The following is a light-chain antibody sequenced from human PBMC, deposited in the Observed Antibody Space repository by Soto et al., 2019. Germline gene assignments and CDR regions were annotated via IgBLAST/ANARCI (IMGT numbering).Light chain of an antibody. CDR1: QSITTS. Sequence: TCRTSQSITTSLNWYQQKPGKAPKLLIFGASSLQSGVPSRFSGSRSGTDFTLTISCLQPEDFATYYCQLIYITPFSSDPRAKVDI. CDR2: GAS. V-gene: IGKV1-39*01. J-gene: IGKJ3*01. CDR3: QLIYITPFS.